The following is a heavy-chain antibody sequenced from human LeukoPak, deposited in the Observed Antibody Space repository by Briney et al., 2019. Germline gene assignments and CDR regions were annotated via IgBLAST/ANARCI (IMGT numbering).Heavy chain of an antibody. Sequence: GGSLRLSCAASGFTFSSYGMHWVRQAPGKGLEWVAVIWYDGSNKYYADSVKGRFTISRDNSKNTLYLQMNSLRAEDTAVYCCARVPRGYSGYDLDYWGQGTLVTVSS. J-gene: IGHJ4*02. CDR1: GFTFSSYG. D-gene: IGHD5-12*01. CDR2: IWYDGSNK. V-gene: IGHV3-33*01. CDR3: ARVPRGYSGYDLDY.